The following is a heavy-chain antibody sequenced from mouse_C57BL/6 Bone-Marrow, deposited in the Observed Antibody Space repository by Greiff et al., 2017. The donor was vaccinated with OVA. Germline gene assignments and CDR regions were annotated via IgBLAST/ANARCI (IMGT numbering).Heavy chain of an antibody. V-gene: IGHV7-1*01. D-gene: IGHD3-2*02. CDR2: SRNKANDYTT. CDR1: GFTFSDFY. J-gene: IGHJ4*01. CDR3: ARASDSSGPFYAMDY. Sequence: EVKLVESGGGLVQSGRSLRLSCATSGFTFSDFYMEWVRQAPGKGLEWIAASRNKANDYTTEYSASVKGRFIVSRDTSQSILYLQMNALRAEDTAIYYCARASDSSGPFYAMDYWGQGTSVTVSS.